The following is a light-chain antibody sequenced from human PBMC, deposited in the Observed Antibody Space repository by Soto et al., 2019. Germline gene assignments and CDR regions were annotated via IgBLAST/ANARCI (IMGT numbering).Light chain of an antibody. CDR2: DDS. CDR3: QVWDSSSDHPV. CDR1: KFGVKS. Sequence: SYELTQPPSVSVAPGQTARITCGGNKFGVKSVHWYQQKPGQAPVLVVYDDSDRPSGIPERFSGSNSGNTATLTISRVEAGDEADYYCQVWDSSSDHPVFGGGTKLTVL. J-gene: IGLJ3*02. V-gene: IGLV3-21*02.